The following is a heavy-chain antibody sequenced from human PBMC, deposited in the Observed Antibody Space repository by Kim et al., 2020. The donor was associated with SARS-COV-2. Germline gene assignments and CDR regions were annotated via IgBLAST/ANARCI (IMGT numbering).Heavy chain of an antibody. J-gene: IGHJ5*02. V-gene: IGHV3-53*01. CDR2: IYSGGST. CDR3: AGYTDYYGSGTHAWFDP. Sequence: GGSLRLSCAASGLTVSNSFMSWVRQVPGKGLECVSLIYSGGSTYYADSVAGRFTVSRDGSKNTLYLQMNSLRAEDTAVYYCAGYTDYYGSGTHAWFDPWGQGTLVTVPS. CDR1: GLTVSNSF. D-gene: IGHD3-10*01.